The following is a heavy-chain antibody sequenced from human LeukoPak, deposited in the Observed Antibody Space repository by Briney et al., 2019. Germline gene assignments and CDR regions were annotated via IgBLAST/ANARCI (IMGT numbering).Heavy chain of an antibody. Sequence: GGSLRLSCAASGFTVSSNYMSWVRQASGKGLEWVSVIYSGGSTYYADSVKGRFTISRDNSKNTLYLQMNSLRAEDTAVYYCARERYYYYYMDVWGKGTTVTVSS. CDR1: GFTVSSNY. CDR2: IYSGGST. CDR3: ARERYYYYYMDV. J-gene: IGHJ6*03. V-gene: IGHV3-66*02.